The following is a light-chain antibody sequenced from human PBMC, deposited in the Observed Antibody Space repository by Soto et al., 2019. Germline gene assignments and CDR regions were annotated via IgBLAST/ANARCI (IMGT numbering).Light chain of an antibody. CDR1: QSVGRDY. CDR3: QQYNNWPS. V-gene: IGKV3-15*01. CDR2: GIS. J-gene: IGKJ5*01. Sequence: EIVLTQSPATLSLSPGERATLSCRASQSVGRDYLAWYQQKPGQAPRLVIYGISTRATGIPARFSGSGSGTEFSLTISSLQSEDFAVYFCQQYNNWPSFGQGTRLEI.